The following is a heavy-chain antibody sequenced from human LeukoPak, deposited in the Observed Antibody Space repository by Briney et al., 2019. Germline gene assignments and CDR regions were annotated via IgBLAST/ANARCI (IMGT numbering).Heavy chain of an antibody. D-gene: IGHD3-16*02. V-gene: IGHV3-23*01. CDR3: AKDTSARRGSLDG. CDR2: ITDSGGST. Sequence: GGSLRLSCTASGFTFSSYAMSWVRQAPGKGLEWVSAITDSGGSTSYADSVRGRFTISRDNSKNTLYLQMNSLRAEDTAVYYCAKDTSARRGSLDGWGQGTPVTVSS. J-gene: IGHJ4*02. CDR1: GFTFSSYA.